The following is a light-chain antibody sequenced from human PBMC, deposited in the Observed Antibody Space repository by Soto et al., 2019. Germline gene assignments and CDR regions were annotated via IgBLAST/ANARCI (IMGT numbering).Light chain of an antibody. V-gene: IGKV3-15*01. CDR3: QQYDRWPPST. CDR2: GAS. J-gene: IGKJ1*01. CDR1: QSVSSN. Sequence: EIVLTQSPGTLSLSPGERATLSCRASQSVSSNLAWYQQKPGQAPRLLIYGASTRATDIPARFSGGGSGTEFTLTISSLQSADFGVYYCQQYDRWPPSTFGQGTKVDIK.